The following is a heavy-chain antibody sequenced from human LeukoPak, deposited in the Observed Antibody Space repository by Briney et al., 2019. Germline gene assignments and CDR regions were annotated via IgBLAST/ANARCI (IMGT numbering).Heavy chain of an antibody. D-gene: IGHD3-22*01. V-gene: IGHV3-23*01. CDR1: GFTFGSYA. CDR3: AKYRYETSEGRNFDY. J-gene: IGHJ4*02. Sequence: PGGSLRISCAASGFTFGSYAMTWVRQAPGEGLEWVSVISAGGDVTKYADSVKGRFTISRDNSKSTLFLQMNSLRAEDTAVYYCAKYRYETSEGRNFDYWGQGTLVTVS. CDR2: ISAGGDVT.